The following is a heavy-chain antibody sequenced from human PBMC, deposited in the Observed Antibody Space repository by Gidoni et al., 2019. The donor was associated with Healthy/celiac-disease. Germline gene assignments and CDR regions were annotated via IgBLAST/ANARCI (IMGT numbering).Heavy chain of an antibody. J-gene: IGHJ4*02. D-gene: IGHD6-13*01. CDR3: ARASEIGGSWYRGGLFDY. V-gene: IGHV1-69*02. Sequence: QVQLVQSGAEVKKPGSSVTVSCKASGGTFTSYTISWVRQAPGQGLEWMGRIIPILGIANYAQKFQGRVTITADKSTSTAYMELSSLRSEDTAVYYCARASEIGGSWYRGGLFDYWGQGTLVTVSS. CDR2: IIPILGIA. CDR1: GGTFTSYT.